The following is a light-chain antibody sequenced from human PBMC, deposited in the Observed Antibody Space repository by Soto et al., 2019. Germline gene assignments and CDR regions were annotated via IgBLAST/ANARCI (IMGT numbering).Light chain of an antibody. CDR2: TAF. V-gene: IGKV1-39*01. CDR1: QSINTY. CDR3: QQSYIAPHT. J-gene: IGKJ4*01. Sequence: DIQMTQSPTSLSASVGDRVIITCRASQSINTYLNWYQQKPGKAPKLLIYTAFRLQSGVPSRFSGSGSGTDFTLTISSLQPEDFATYYCQQSYIAPHTFGGGTKVEIK.